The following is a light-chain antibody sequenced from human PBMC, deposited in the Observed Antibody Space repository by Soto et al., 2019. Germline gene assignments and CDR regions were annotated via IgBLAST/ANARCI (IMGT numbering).Light chain of an antibody. Sequence: QSALTQPASVSGSPGQPITISCTGTSSDVGGYNYVSWYQQHPGKAPKLMIYEVSNRPSGVSNRLSGSKSGNTASLTISGLQAEDEADYYCSSYTSSSTLVFGTGTKVTVL. CDR3: SSYTSSSTLV. J-gene: IGLJ1*01. CDR2: EVS. V-gene: IGLV2-14*01. CDR1: SSDVGGYNY.